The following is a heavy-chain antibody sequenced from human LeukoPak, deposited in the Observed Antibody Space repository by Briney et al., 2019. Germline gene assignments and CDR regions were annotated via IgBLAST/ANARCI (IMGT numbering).Heavy chain of an antibody. J-gene: IGHJ3*02. CDR2: ISRNGDTT. Sequence: PGGSLRLSCSASGFTFSTFPMHWVRQPPGKGLEYFSAISRNGDTTYYADPVKGRFTISRDNSKNTLYLQMSSLRPEDTAVYYCVKALTDDAFDIWGQGTMVTVSS. CDR3: VKALTDDAFDI. V-gene: IGHV3-64D*06. CDR1: GFTFSTFP.